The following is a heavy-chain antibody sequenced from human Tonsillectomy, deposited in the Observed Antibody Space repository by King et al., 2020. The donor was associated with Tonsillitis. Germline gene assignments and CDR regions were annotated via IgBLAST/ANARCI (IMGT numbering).Heavy chain of an antibody. Sequence: QLVESGPEVKKPGTSVKVSCTASGFTFTSSAMQWVRQARGQRLEWIGWIVVGSGNTNYAQKFQERVTITRDMSTSTAYMELSSLRSEDTAVYYCAAGVAYYDSSGYYYVYAFDIWGQGTMVTVSS. CDR2: IVVGSGNT. J-gene: IGHJ3*02. D-gene: IGHD3-22*01. CDR3: AAGVAYYDSSGYYYVYAFDI. CDR1: GFTFTSSA. V-gene: IGHV1-58*02.